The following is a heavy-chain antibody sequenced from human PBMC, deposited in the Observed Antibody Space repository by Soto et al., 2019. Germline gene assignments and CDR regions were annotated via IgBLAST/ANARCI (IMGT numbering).Heavy chain of an antibody. D-gene: IGHD2-21*02. V-gene: IGHV1-3*05. J-gene: IGHJ4*02. CDR3: ARSIVVVTALDH. CDR2: INAGNGNT. Sequence: QVQLVQYGAEEKKPGASVKVSCTASGYTFTSCAMHWVRQAPGQRLEWMGWINAGNGNTKYSQKFQGRVTITRDTSASTAYMELSSLRSEDTAVYYCARSIVVVTALDHWGQGTLVTVSS. CDR1: GYTFTSCA.